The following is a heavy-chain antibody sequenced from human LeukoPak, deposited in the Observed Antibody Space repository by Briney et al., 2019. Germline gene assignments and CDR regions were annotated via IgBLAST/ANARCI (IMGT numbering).Heavy chain of an antibody. CDR2: IYSGGST. V-gene: IGHV3-66*01. Sequence: PGGSLRLSCAASGFTVSSNYMSWVRQAPGKGLEWVSVIYSGGSTYYADSVKGRFTISRDNSKNTLYLQMNSLRAEDTVVYYCARDQGYYDSSVLGAFDIWGQGTMVTVSS. J-gene: IGHJ3*02. CDR3: ARDQGYYDSSVLGAFDI. CDR1: GFTVSSNY. D-gene: IGHD3-22*01.